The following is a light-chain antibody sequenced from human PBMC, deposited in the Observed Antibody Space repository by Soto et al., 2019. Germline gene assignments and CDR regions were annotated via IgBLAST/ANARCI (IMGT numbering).Light chain of an antibody. CDR2: DAS. Sequence: DIQITQSPSSLSASVGDRVTITCRASQAISSWLAWYQQKPGKAPKLLIYDASTLKSGVPSRFSGSGSGTDFTLTISSLQPEDVATYYCQNYNSVPEAFGGGTKVDIK. J-gene: IGKJ4*02. V-gene: IGKV1-5*01. CDR3: QNYNSVPEA. CDR1: QAISSW.